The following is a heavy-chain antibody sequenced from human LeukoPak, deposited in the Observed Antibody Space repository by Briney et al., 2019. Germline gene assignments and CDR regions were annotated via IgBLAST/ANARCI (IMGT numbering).Heavy chain of an antibody. CDR2: INHSGST. D-gene: IGHD3-22*01. CDR1: GGSFSGYY. V-gene: IGHV4-34*01. CDR3: ARATYYYDSSGYYRY. Sequence: SETLSLTCAVYGGSFSGYYWSWIRQPPGKGLEWIGEINHSGSTNYNPSLKSRVTISVDTSKNQFSLKLSSVTAADTAVYYCARATYYYDSSGYYRYWGQGTLVTASS. J-gene: IGHJ4*02.